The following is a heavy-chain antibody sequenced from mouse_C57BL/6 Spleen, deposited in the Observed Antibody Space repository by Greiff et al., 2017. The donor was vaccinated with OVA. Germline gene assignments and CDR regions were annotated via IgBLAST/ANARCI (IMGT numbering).Heavy chain of an antibody. CDR2: IDPEDGET. J-gene: IGHJ1*03. D-gene: IGHD1-1*01. Sequence: EVQLQQSGAELVKPGASVKLSCTASGFNIKDYYMHWVKQRTEQGLEWIGRIDPEDGETKYAPKFQGKATITADTSSNTAYLQLSSLTSEDTAVYYGASRHYGSSPWWYFDVWGTGTTVTVSA. V-gene: IGHV14-2*01. CDR1: GFNIKDYY. CDR3: ASRHYGSSPWWYFDV.